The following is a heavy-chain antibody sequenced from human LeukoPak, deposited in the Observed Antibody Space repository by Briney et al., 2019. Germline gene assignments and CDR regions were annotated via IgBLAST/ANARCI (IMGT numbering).Heavy chain of an antibody. D-gene: IGHD4-17*01. V-gene: IGHV3-30*04. CDR2: ISYDGSNK. CDR1: GFTFSSYA. J-gene: IGHJ3*02. Sequence: GGSLRLSCAASGFTFSSYAMHWVRQAPSKGLEWVAVISYDGSNKYYADSVKGRFTISRDNSKNTLYLQMNSLRAEDTAVYYCARASLTTVTHDAFDIWGQGTMVTVSS. CDR3: ARASLTTVTHDAFDI.